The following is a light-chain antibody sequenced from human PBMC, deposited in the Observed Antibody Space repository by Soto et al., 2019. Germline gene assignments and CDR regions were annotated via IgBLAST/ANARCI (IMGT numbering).Light chain of an antibody. CDR3: QQYNNWPRT. J-gene: IGKJ1*01. CDR1: QSVSRN. Sequence: IVMTQSPATLSVSPGERATLACRAIQSVSRNLDWYQQKPGQAPRLLIYGASTRATGIPARFSGSGSGTEFTLTISSLQSEDFAVYYCQQYNNWPRTFGQGTKVEIK. CDR2: GAS. V-gene: IGKV3-15*01.